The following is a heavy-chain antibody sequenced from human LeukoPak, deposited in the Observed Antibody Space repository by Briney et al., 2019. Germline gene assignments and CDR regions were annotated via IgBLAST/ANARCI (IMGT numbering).Heavy chain of an antibody. CDR3: ARDASGSTWFFDY. J-gene: IGHJ4*02. CDR1: GFTFSDYY. Sequence: GGSLRLSCAASGFTFSDYYMSWIRQAPGKGLEWVSYISSSGTTIYYADSVKGRFTISRDNAKNSLYLQMNSLRAEDTAVYYCARDASGSTWFFDYWGQGILVTVSS. CDR2: ISSSGTTI. D-gene: IGHD6-13*01. V-gene: IGHV3-11*04.